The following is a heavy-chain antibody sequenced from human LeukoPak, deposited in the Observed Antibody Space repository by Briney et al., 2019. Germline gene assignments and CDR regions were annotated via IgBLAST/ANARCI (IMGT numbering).Heavy chain of an antibody. CDR1: GYSFTSYW. CDR3: AILSRDSSGWYCFDY. CDR2: IYPGDSDT. V-gene: IGHV5-51*01. D-gene: IGHD6-19*01. Sequence: GESLKISCQGSGYSFTSYWIGWVRQMPGKGLEWMGIIYPGDSDTRYSPSFQGQVTISADKSISTAYLQWSSLKASDTAMYYCAILSRDSSGWYCFDYWGQGTLVTVSS. J-gene: IGHJ4*02.